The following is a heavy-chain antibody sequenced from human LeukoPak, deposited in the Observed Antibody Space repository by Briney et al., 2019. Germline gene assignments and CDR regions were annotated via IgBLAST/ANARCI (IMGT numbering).Heavy chain of an antibody. V-gene: IGHV4-34*01. CDR1: GGSISSYY. J-gene: IGHJ5*02. CDR2: INNSGST. Sequence: PSETLSLTCTVSGGSISSYYWSWIRQPPGKGLEWIGEINNSGSTNYNPSLKSRVTISVDTSKNQFSLKLSSVTAADTAVYYCATDGRITMISSGIDPWGQGTLVTVSS. CDR3: ATDGRITMISSGIDP. D-gene: IGHD3-22*01.